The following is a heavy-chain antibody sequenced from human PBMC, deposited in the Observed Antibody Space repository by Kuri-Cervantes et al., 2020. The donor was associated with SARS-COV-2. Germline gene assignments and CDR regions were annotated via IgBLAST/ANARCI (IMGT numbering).Heavy chain of an antibody. CDR2: IYHSGST. V-gene: IGHV4-30-2*01. D-gene: IGHD3-22*01. CDR3: AGNPSPREIVVVIFDY. CDR1: GGSISSGGYS. J-gene: IGHJ4*02. Sequence: SETLSLTFAVSGGSISSGGYSWSWIRLPPGKGLDWIGYIYHSGSTYYNPSLKSRVPISVDRSKNQFSLKLSYVTAADTSVYYCAGNPSPREIVVVIFDYWGQGTLVTVSS.